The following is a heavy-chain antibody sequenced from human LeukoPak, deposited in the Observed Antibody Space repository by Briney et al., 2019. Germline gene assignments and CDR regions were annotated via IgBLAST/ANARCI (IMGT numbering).Heavy chain of an antibody. Sequence: PSETLSLTCTVSGGSISSSDYYWGWIRQPPGKGLEWIGSIYYSGSTYYNPSLKSRVTISVDTSKNQFSLKLSSVTAADTAVYYCARVLRSRWFDPWGQGTLVTASS. CDR3: ARVLRSRWFDP. V-gene: IGHV4-39*07. CDR1: GGSISSSDYY. J-gene: IGHJ5*02. CDR2: IYYSGST.